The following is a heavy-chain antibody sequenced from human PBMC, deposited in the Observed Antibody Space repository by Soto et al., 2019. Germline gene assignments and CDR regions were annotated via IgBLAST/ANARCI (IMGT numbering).Heavy chain of an antibody. Sequence: PGGSLRLSCAASGFTFSSYAMSWVRQAPGKGLEWVSAISGSGGSTYYADSVKGRFTISRDNSKNTLYLQMNSLRAEDTAVYYCAKCVATGSLYYYGMDVWGQGTTVTVSS. V-gene: IGHV3-23*01. CDR3: AKCVATGSLYYYGMDV. D-gene: IGHD1-26*01. CDR2: ISGSGGST. J-gene: IGHJ6*02. CDR1: GFTFSSYA.